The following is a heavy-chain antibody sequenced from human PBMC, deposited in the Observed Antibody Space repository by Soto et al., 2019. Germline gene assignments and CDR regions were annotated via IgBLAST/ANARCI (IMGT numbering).Heavy chain of an antibody. D-gene: IGHD3-10*01. Sequence: SETLSLTCTVSGGSISSYFWSWIRQPPGKGLEWIGYIYYSGSTNYNPSLNSRVTISVDTSKNQFSLKVRSVSAADTAMYYYGSGAYYRGYFDHWGLGTLVTVSS. J-gene: IGHJ4*02. V-gene: IGHV4-59*01. CDR2: IYYSGST. CDR3: GSGAYYRGYFDH. CDR1: GGSISSYF.